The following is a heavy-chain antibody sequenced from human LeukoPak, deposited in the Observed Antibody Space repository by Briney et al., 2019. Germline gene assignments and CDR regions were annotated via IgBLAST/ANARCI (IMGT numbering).Heavy chain of an antibody. CDR3: AASRGGSGSSDY. CDR1: GFTFTTSA. CDR2: IVVGSGKT. Sequence: SVWVSSTASGFTFTTSAVQWVRQARGQRGEWIGWIVVGSGKTNYTQKCQERVTITREMSTSTAYMELSSLSSEDTAVYYCAASRGGSGSSDYWGQGTLVTVSS. V-gene: IGHV1-58*01. J-gene: IGHJ4*02. D-gene: IGHD3-10*01.